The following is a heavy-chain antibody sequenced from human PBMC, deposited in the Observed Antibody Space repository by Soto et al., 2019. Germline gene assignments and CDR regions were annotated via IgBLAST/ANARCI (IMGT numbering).Heavy chain of an antibody. V-gene: IGHV4-59*01. CDR2: IYYSGST. CDR1: GGSISSNY. CDR3: AREAATFDY. Sequence: PSETLSLTCTVSGGSISSNYWSWIRQPPGKGLEWIGYIYYSGSTNYNPSLKSRVTISVDTSKNQFSLKLSSVTAADTAVYYCAREAATFDYWGQGTLVTVSS. J-gene: IGHJ4*02. D-gene: IGHD2-15*01.